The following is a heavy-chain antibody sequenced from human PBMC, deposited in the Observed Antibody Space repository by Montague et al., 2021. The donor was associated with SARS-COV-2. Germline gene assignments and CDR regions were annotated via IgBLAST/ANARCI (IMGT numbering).Heavy chain of an antibody. CDR3: ARQAAGSYFYYGVDV. Sequence: SETLSLTCTVSGASINTYYWNWIRQPPGKGLEWLGSIFYTGSTNXXPSLKSRVTISLDTSKNQFFLKVTSVTAADTAVSYCARQAAGSYFYYGVDVWGQGTTVTVSS. CDR1: GASINTYY. J-gene: IGHJ6*02. D-gene: IGHD6-13*01. CDR2: IFYTGST. V-gene: IGHV4-59*12.